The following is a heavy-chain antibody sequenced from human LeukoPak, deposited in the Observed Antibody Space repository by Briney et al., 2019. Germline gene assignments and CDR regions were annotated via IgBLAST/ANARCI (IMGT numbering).Heavy chain of an antibody. CDR1: GYIFTNYW. CDR3: ARRVHRGGSYSSHSDY. J-gene: IGHJ4*02. Sequence: GESLKISCQVSGYIFTNYWIGWVRQMPGKGLESMGIIYPADSDTTYSPSFQGQVTISADKSISTAYLQWSSLKASDTAMYYCARRVHRGGSYSSHSDYWGQGTLVTVSS. V-gene: IGHV5-51*01. D-gene: IGHD1-26*01. CDR2: IYPADSDT.